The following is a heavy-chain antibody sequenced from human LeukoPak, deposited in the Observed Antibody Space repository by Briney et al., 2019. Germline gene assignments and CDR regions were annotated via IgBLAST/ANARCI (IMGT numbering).Heavy chain of an antibody. Sequence: PGGSLRLSCAASGFPFSNYWMSWVRQAPGKGLEWVANKKEDGSEKYYVDSVKGRFTISRDNARNSLYLQMNSLRAEDTAVYYCASGRQLGYWGQGTLVTVSS. CDR3: ASGRQLGY. V-gene: IGHV3-7*01. J-gene: IGHJ4*02. D-gene: IGHD6-13*01. CDR2: KKEDGSEK. CDR1: GFPFSNYW.